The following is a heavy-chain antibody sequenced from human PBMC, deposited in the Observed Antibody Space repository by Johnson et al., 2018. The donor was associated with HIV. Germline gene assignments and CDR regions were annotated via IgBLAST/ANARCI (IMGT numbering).Heavy chain of an antibody. Sequence: VQLVESGGGVVQPGGSLRLSCAASGFTVSTNYMTWVRQAPGKGLEWVSLIYTGGSTYYADSVKGRFTISRDNSKNTLYLQMNSLRAEDTAVYYCARDMASGAFDIWGQGTMVTVSS. CDR1: GFTVSTNY. V-gene: IGHV3-53*01. D-gene: IGHD1-1*01. CDR3: ARDMASGAFDI. CDR2: IYTGGST. J-gene: IGHJ3*02.